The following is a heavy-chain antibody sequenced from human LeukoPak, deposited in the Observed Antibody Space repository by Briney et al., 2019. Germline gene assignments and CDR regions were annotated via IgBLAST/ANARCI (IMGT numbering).Heavy chain of an antibody. J-gene: IGHJ4*02. CDR1: GFTFSSYA. V-gene: IGHV3-30*04. Sequence: GRSLRLSCAASGFTFSSYAMHCVRQAPDKGREGVDVISYDGSNKYYADSVKGRFTISRDNSKSTLYLQMNSLRAEDTAVYYCARATLYYFDYWGQGTLVTVSS. CDR2: ISYDGSNK. CDR3: ARATLYYFDY.